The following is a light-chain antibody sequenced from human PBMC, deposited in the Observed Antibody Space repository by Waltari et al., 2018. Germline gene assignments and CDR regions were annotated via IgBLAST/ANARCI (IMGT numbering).Light chain of an antibody. Sequence: EIVLTQSPAMLSVSPGESATLSCRATQSVANNLAWYQQKHGQAPRLLIYGASTRATGIPPRFSGSGSGTEFILTISSLQSEDSAVYYCQQYDNWPSLTFGGGTKVEIK. J-gene: IGKJ4*01. CDR1: QSVANN. CDR3: QQYDNWPSLT. CDR2: GAS. V-gene: IGKV3-15*01.